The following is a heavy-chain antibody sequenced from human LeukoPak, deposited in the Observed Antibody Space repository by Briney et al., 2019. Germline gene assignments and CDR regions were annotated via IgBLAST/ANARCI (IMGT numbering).Heavy chain of an antibody. J-gene: IGHJ4*02. CDR2: FHYSGTT. V-gene: IGHV4-39*01. Sequence: PSETLSLTCTVSGGSISGTSYYWGWIRQPPGKGMEWIGSFHYSGTTYYNPSVKSRVTISADTSKNQLSLKLISVTAADTAVYYCASLNDGEDYNILTGYYDFWGQGTLVTVSS. CDR1: GGSISGTSYY. D-gene: IGHD3-9*01. CDR3: ASLNDGEDYNILTGYYDF.